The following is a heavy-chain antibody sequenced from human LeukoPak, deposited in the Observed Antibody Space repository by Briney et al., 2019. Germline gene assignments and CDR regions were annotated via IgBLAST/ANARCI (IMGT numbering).Heavy chain of an antibody. CDR1: GFTFSSYA. J-gene: IGHJ2*01. V-gene: IGHV3-23*01. CDR2: ISGSGGST. D-gene: IGHD6-19*01. Sequence: GGSLRLSCAASGFTFSSYAMSWVRQAPGKGLEWVSAISGSGGSTYYADSVKGRFTISRDNSKNTLYLQKNNLRADDTAIYYCAKSMTLQWRGFFDLWGRGTHVTVSS. CDR3: AKSMTLQWRGFFDL.